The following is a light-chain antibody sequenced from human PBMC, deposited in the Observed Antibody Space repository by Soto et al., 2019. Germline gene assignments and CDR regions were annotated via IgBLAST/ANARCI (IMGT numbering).Light chain of an antibody. J-gene: IGLJ1*01. CDR3: AAWDDSLSVYV. Sequence: QSVLTQPPSVSGTPGQSVTISCSGSSSNIGGNYVYWYQQLPGTAPKLLIYGNDQRPSGVPDRFSGSESGTSASLAISGLRSADEADYYCAAWDDSLSVYVFATGTKLTVL. CDR2: GND. CDR1: SSNIGGNY. V-gene: IGLV1-47*01.